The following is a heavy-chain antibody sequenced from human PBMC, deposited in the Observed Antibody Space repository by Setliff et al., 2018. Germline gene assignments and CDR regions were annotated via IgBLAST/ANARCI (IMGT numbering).Heavy chain of an antibody. D-gene: IGHD5-18*01. CDR2: IKQDGSI. Sequence: GGSLRLSCAASALTFSSYWMNWVRQAPGKGLEWVANIKQDGSISYANSVKGRFTISRDNAKNSLYLQMNSLRVEDTAVYYCARDGGMGMVKGYYYGLDAWGPGTSVTVSS. CDR3: ARDGGMGMVKGYYYGLDA. J-gene: IGHJ6*02. V-gene: IGHV3-7*01. CDR1: ALTFSSYW.